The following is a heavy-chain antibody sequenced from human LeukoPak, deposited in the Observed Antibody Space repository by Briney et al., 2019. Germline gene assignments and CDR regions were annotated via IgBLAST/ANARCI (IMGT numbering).Heavy chain of an antibody. CDR2: ISGSGGST. J-gene: IGHJ4*02. D-gene: IGHD3-3*01. V-gene: IGHV3-23*01. CDR3: AKGDYDFWSGLPFFDY. CDR1: GFTFSSYA. Sequence: GGSLRLSCAASGFTFSSYAMSWVPQPQGKGLEWVSAISGSGGSTYYADSVKGRFTISRDNSKNTLYLQMNSVRAEDSAVYYCAKGDYDFWSGLPFFDYWGQGTLVTVSS.